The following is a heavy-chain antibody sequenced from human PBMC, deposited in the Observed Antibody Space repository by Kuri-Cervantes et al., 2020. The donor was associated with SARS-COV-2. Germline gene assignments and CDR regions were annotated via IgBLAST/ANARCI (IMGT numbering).Heavy chain of an antibody. CDR2: IKQDGSEK. Sequence: GGSLRLSCAASGFTFSSYWMSWVRQAPGKGLEWVANIKQDGSEKYYVDSVKGRFTISRDNAKNSLYLQMNSLRAEDTAVYYCARAITMIVSVWIGDYYYYMDVWGKGTTVTVSS. CDR1: GFTFSSYW. D-gene: IGHD3-22*01. V-gene: IGHV3-7*02. J-gene: IGHJ6*03. CDR3: ARAITMIVSVWIGDYYYYMDV.